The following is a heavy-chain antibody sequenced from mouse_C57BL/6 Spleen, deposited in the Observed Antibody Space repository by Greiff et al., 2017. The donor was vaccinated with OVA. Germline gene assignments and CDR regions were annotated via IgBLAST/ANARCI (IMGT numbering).Heavy chain of an antibody. J-gene: IGHJ4*01. CDR3: AGDRSASGAMDY. D-gene: IGHD3-1*01. CDR2: ITHSGET. Sequence: VQLQESGPGLVKPSQSLFLTCSITGFPITSGYYWIWIRQSPGKPLEWMGYITHSGETFYNPSLQSPISITRETSKNQFFLQLNSVTTEDTAMYYCAGDRSASGAMDYGGQGTSVTVSS. CDR1: GFPITSGYY. V-gene: IGHV12-3*01.